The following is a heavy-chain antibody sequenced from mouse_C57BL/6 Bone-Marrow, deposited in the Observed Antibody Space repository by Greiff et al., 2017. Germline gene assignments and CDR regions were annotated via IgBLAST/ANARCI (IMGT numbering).Heavy chain of an antibody. V-gene: IGHV2-6-2*01. Sequence: LVAPSQSLSITCTVSGFSLTSYGVHWVRQPPGKGLEWLVVIWSDGSTTYNSALKSRLSISKDNSKSQVFLKMNSLQTDDTAMYYCARHAYYSNYEGFAYWGQGTLVTVSA. CDR1: GFSLTSYG. D-gene: IGHD2-5*01. J-gene: IGHJ3*01. CDR3: ARHAYYSNYEGFAY. CDR2: IWSDGST.